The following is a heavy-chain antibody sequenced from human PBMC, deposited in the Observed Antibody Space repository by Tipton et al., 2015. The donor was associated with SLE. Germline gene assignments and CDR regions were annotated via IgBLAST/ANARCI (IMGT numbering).Heavy chain of an antibody. CDR1: GFTFSSYE. Sequence: SLRLSCAASGFTFSSYEMNWVRQAPGKGLEWVSYISSSSSTIYYADSVKGRFTISRDNAKNSLYLQMNSLRAEDTAVYYCARGDYYGFGGDFDYWGQGTLVTVSS. CDR3: ARGDYYGFGGDFDY. CDR2: ISSSSSTI. D-gene: IGHD3-10*01. V-gene: IGHV3-48*03. J-gene: IGHJ4*02.